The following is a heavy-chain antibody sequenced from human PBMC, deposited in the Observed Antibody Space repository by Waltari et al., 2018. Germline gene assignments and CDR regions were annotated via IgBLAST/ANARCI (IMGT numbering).Heavy chain of an antibody. CDR3: AKDVSQGWVY. V-gene: IGHV3-30*02. J-gene: IGHJ4*02. CDR1: GFTFSSSG. Sequence: QVQLVESGGGVVQPGGSLRLSCAASGFTFSSSGMHWVRQAPGKGLEWVAFIRYDGSNKYYADSVKGRFTISRDNSKNTLYLQMNSLRAEDTAVYYCAKDVSQGWVYWGQGTLVTVSS. CDR2: IRYDGSNK.